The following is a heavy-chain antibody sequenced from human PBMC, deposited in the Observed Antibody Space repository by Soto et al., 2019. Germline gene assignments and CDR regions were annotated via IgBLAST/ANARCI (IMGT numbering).Heavy chain of an antibody. CDR3: AHRRYTAGNFIAVAGTDDAFDI. V-gene: IGHV2-5*02. CDR1: GFSLSTSGVG. Sequence: QITLKESGPTLVKPTQTLTLTCTFSGFSLSTSGVGVGWIRQPPGKALEWLALIYWDDDKRYSPSLKSRLTITKDTSKNQVVLTMTNMDPVDTATYYCAHRRYTAGNFIAVAGTDDAFDIWGQGTMVTVSS. J-gene: IGHJ3*02. D-gene: IGHD6-19*01. CDR2: IYWDDDK.